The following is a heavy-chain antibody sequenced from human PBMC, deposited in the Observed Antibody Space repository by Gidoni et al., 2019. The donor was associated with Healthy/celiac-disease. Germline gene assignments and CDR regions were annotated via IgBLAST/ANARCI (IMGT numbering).Heavy chain of an antibody. V-gene: IGHV3-21*01. CDR2: ISSSSSYI. Sequence: EVQLVESGGGLVKPGGSLRLSCAASGFTFISYSMNWVRQAPGKGLEWVSSISSSSSYIYYADSVKGRFTISRDNAKNSLYLQMNSLRAEDTAVYYCARDIVVVVAATSYYYYGMDVWGQGTTVTVSS. CDR1: GFTFISYS. D-gene: IGHD2-15*01. CDR3: ARDIVVVVAATSYYYYGMDV. J-gene: IGHJ6*02.